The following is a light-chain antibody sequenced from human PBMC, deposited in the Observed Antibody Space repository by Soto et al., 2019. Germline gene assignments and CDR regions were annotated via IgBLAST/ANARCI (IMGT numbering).Light chain of an antibody. Sequence: EIVMTQSPATLSLSPGERATLSCRASQSISSSFLAWYHQKPGQAPRLLIYGASSRATGIPDRVSGSGSGTDFSLTISSLEPEDFAVYYCQQYSSSPITFGQGTRLEIK. J-gene: IGKJ5*01. V-gene: IGKV3-20*01. CDR2: GAS. CDR1: QSISSSF. CDR3: QQYSSSPIT.